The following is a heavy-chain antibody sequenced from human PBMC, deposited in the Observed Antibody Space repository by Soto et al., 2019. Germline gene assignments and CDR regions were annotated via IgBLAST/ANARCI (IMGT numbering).Heavy chain of an antibody. CDR3: ARLAVVAGTDI. J-gene: IGHJ3*02. CDR1: GYSFSSYV. V-gene: IGHV1-3*01. Sequence: QVQLVQSGAEVKEPGASVKVSCKASGYSFSSYVMHWVRQAPGQSLEWMGWINAASGNTGYSQKFQGRLTITRDTSASTAYMELSSLTSEDTAAYYCARLAVVAGTDIWGQGTMVTVSS. CDR2: INAASGNT. D-gene: IGHD6-19*01.